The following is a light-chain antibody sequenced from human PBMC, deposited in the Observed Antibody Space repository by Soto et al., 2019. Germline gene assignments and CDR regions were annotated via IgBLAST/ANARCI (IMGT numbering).Light chain of an antibody. J-gene: IGKJ1*01. Sequence: DIQMTQSPSTLSASVGDRVTIACRASQSIGGWLAWYQQKPGKAPKLLIYKATTLKSGVPSRFSGSGSGTEFTLTISSLQPDDFATYYCQQYNIDYAWTFGQGTKVEVK. CDR3: QQYNIDYAWT. CDR1: QSIGGW. CDR2: KAT. V-gene: IGKV1-5*03.